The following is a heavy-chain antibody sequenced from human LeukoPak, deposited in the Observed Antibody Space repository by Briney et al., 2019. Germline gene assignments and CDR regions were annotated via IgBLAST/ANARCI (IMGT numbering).Heavy chain of an antibody. Sequence: GGSLRLSCAASGFTFYDYGMSWVRQAPGKGLEWVSGINWNGGSTGYADSVKGRFTISRDNAKNSLYLQMNSLRAEDTALYHCARRSSRCSSTSCYTGDFGYWGQGTLVTVSS. J-gene: IGHJ4*02. CDR1: GFTFYDYG. CDR3: ARRSSRCSSTSCYTGDFGY. D-gene: IGHD2-2*02. V-gene: IGHV3-20*01. CDR2: INWNGGST.